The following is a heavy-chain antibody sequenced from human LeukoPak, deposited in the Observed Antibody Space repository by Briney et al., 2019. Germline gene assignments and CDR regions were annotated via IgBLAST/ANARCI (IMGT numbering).Heavy chain of an antibody. Sequence: SQTLSLTCTVSGGSISSGDYYWSWIRQPPGKGLEWIGYIYYSGSTYYNPSLKSRVTISVDASKNQFSLKLSSVTAADTAVYYCARDLWFGVDAFDIWGQGTMVTVSS. D-gene: IGHD3-10*01. J-gene: IGHJ3*02. CDR2: IYYSGST. CDR1: GGSISSGDYY. V-gene: IGHV4-30-4*01. CDR3: ARDLWFGVDAFDI.